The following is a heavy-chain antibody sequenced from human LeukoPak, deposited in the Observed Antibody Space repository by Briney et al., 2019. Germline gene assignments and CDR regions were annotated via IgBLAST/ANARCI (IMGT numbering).Heavy chain of an antibody. CDR2: INPNSGGT. V-gene: IGHV1-2*02. D-gene: IGHD2-2*01. CDR3: ARSGGGLVVVPAAMSPPLPDY. CDR1: GYTFTGYY. J-gene: IGHJ4*02. Sequence: GASVKVSCTASGYTFTGYYMHWVRQAPGQGLEWMGWINPNSGGTNYAQKFQGRVTMTRDTSISTAYMELSRLRSDDTAVYYCARSGGGLVVVPAAMSPPLPDYWGQGTLVTVSS.